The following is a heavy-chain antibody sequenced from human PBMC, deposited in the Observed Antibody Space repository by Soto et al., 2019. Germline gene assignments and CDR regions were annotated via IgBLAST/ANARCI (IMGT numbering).Heavy chain of an antibody. J-gene: IGHJ1*01. V-gene: IGHV1-46*01. CDR3: AREENCSGGTCYSEYFHR. Sequence: ASVKVSCKASGYLFTAYSMHWVRLAPGQGLEWMGVVNPSGGSTKYAQNFQGRVTMTRDTSTTTIYMELSSLRSDDTAIYYCAREENCSGGTCYSEYFHRWGQGTLVTVPQ. D-gene: IGHD2-15*01. CDR2: VNPSGGST. CDR1: GYLFTAYS.